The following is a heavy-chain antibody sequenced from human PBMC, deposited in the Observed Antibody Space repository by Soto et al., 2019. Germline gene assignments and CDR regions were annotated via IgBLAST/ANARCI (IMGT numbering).Heavy chain of an antibody. CDR1: GGTFSSYA. V-gene: IGHV1-69*06. CDR2: IIPIFGTA. Sequence: SVKVSCKASGGTFSSYAISWVRQAPGQGLEWMGGIIPIFGTANYAQKFQGRVTITADKSTSTAYMELSSLRSEDTAVYYCARPYYYDSSGYPDLDSYYYQGMDVWGQGTTVTASS. J-gene: IGHJ6*02. CDR3: ARPYYYDSSGYPDLDSYYYQGMDV. D-gene: IGHD3-22*01.